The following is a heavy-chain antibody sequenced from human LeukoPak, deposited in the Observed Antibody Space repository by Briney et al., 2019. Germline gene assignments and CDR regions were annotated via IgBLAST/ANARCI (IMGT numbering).Heavy chain of an antibody. CDR2: IIPIFGAA. V-gene: IGHV1-69*13. CDR1: GGTFSSYA. CDR3: AREGVASGFDY. J-gene: IGHJ4*02. D-gene: IGHD6-19*01. Sequence: ASVKVSCKASGGTFSSYAISWVRQAPGQGLEWMGGIIPIFGAANYAQKFQGRVAITADESTSTAYMELSSLRSEDTAVYYCAREGVASGFDYWGQGTLVTVSS.